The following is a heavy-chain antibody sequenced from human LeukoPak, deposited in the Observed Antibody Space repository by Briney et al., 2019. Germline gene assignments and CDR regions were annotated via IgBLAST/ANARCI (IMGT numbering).Heavy chain of an antibody. J-gene: IGHJ4*02. V-gene: IGHV3-23*01. Sequence: GGSLRLSCAASGFTFSSYAMSWVRQAPGKGLEWVSAISGSGGSTYYADSVKGRFTISRDNSKNTLYLQINSLRAEDTAVYYCAKVGYYDSSGYPDYWGQGTLVTVSS. CDR2: ISGSGGST. CDR3: AKVGYYDSSGYPDY. D-gene: IGHD3-22*01. CDR1: GFTFSSYA.